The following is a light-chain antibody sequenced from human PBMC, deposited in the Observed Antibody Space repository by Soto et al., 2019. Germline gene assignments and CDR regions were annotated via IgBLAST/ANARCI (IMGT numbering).Light chain of an antibody. CDR3: QQYNSYWT. J-gene: IGKJ1*01. Sequence: DIQMTQSPSTLSASVGARVTITCRASQSISSWLAWYQQKPGKAPKLLIYKASSLESGVPSRFSGSGSGTEVTLTISSLQPDDVATDYCQQYNSYWTVGQGTKVEIK. CDR1: QSISSW. V-gene: IGKV1-5*03. CDR2: KAS.